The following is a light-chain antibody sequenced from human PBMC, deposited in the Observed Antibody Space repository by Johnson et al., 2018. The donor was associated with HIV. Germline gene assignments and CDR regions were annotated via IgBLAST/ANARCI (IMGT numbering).Light chain of an antibody. CDR2: DHN. Sequence: QSVLTQPPSVSAAPGQKVTISCSGTNSNIGNNYVSWYQHLPGTAPKLLIYDHNKRPSGIPDRFSASKSGTSATLALTGLQPEDEADYYCGTWDSSLSAGVFGSGTKVTVL. V-gene: IGLV1-51*01. CDR1: NSNIGNNY. J-gene: IGLJ1*01. CDR3: GTWDSSLSAGV.